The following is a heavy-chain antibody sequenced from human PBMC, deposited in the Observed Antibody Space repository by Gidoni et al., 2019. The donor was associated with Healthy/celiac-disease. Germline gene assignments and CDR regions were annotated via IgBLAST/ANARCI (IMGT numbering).Heavy chain of an antibody. Sequence: QVQLVESGGGVVPPGRSLRLSCAASGLTFSSYAMHWVRQAPGKGLEWVAVISYDGSNKYYADSVKGRFTISRDNSKNTLYLQMNSLRAEDTAVYYCARAQQRGAAAAPLPDYWGQGTLVTVSS. CDR3: ARAQQRGAAAAPLPDY. CDR2: ISYDGSNK. CDR1: GLTFSSYA. J-gene: IGHJ4*02. V-gene: IGHV3-30-3*01. D-gene: IGHD6-13*01.